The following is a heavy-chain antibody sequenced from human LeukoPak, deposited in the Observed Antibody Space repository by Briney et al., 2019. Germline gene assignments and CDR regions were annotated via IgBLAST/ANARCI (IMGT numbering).Heavy chain of an antibody. CDR2: TYRGDSDT. CDR1: GYSFTSYW. V-gene: IGHV5-51*01. J-gene: IGHJ4*02. Sequence: LGESLKISCKGSGYSFTSYWIGWVRQMPGKGLEWMGITYRGDSDTRYSPPFQGQVTISVDKSISTAYLQWSSLKASGTAMYYCARSPDTVYFDYWGQGTLVTVSS. CDR3: ARSPDTVYFDY. D-gene: IGHD5-18*01.